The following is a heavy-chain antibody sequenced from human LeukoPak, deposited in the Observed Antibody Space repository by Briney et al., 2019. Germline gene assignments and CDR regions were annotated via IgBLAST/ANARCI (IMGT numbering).Heavy chain of an antibody. D-gene: IGHD6-19*01. V-gene: IGHV3-21*01. CDR1: GFTFSSYS. Sequence: GGSLRLSCAASGFTFSSYSMNWVRQAPGKGLEWVSSISSSSSYIYYADSVKGRFTISRDSAKNSLYLQMNSLRAEDTAVYYCARDKYSSGWYAYYGMDVWGQGTTVTVSS. J-gene: IGHJ6*02. CDR3: ARDKYSSGWYAYYGMDV. CDR2: ISSSSSYI.